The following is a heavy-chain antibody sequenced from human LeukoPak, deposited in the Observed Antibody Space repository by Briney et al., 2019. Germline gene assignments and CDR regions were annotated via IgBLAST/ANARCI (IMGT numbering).Heavy chain of an antibody. CDR2: INHSGST. CDR3: ARFGGPHAFDI. Sequence: SETLSLTCAVYGGSFSGYYWSWIRQPPGKGLEWIGEINHSGSTNYNPSLKSRVTISIDTSKNHFSLTLSSVTAADTAVYYCARFGGPHAFDIWGQGTMVTVSS. V-gene: IGHV4-34*01. D-gene: IGHD3-3*01. CDR1: GGSFSGYY. J-gene: IGHJ3*02.